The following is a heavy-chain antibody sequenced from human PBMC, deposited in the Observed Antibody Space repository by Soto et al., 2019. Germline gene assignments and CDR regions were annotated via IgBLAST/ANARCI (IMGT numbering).Heavy chain of an antibody. Sequence: EVRLVESGGGLVQPGRSLRLSCAASGFTFDEYAMHWVRQAPGKGLEWVSGISWNSAGIGYADSVKGRFTISRDNAKNSLYLQMNSLRAEDTALYYCAKDSSGTGYYNVPGDYWGQGTLVTVSS. V-gene: IGHV3-9*01. CDR1: GFTFDEYA. J-gene: IGHJ4*02. CDR2: ISWNSAGI. D-gene: IGHD3-9*01. CDR3: AKDSSGTGYYNVPGDY.